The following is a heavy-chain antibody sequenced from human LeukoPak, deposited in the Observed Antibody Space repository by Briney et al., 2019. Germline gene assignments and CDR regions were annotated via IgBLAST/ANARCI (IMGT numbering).Heavy chain of an antibody. CDR2: ISGSGGST. V-gene: IGHV3-23*01. CDR3: AKDVPYGSGSYYSGWSDAFDI. Sequence: QSGGSLRLSCAASGFTFSSYAMSWVRQAPGKGLEWVSAISGSGGSTYYAGSVKGRFTISRDNSKNTLYLQMNSLRAEDTAVYYCAKDVPYGSGSYYSGWSDAFDIWGQGTMVTVSS. D-gene: IGHD3-10*01. CDR1: GFTFSSYA. J-gene: IGHJ3*02.